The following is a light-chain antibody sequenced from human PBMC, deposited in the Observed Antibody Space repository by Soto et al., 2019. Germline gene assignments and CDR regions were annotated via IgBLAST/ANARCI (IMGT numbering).Light chain of an antibody. J-gene: IGLJ2*01. CDR2: EVS. Sequence: QSALTQPTSASGSPGQSVTISCTGTSSDDGGYNYVSWYQQHPGKAPKFLIFEVSRRPSGVPDRFSGSKSGNTASLTVSGLQADDEADYYCSSYAGSNNPVIFGGGTKLT. CDR3: SSYAGSNNPVI. CDR1: SSDDGGYNY. V-gene: IGLV2-8*01.